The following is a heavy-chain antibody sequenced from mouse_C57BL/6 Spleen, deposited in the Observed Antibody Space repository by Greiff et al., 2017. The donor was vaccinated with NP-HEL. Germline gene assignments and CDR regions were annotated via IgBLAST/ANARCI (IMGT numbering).Heavy chain of an antibody. CDR1: GYTFTSYW. Sequence: VQLQQPGAELVRPGSSVKLSCKASGYTFTSYWMDWVKQRPGQGLEWIGNIYPSDSETHYNQKFKDKATLTVDKSSSTAYMQLSSLTSEDSAVYYCAREDGNPYYAMDYWGQGTSVTVSS. D-gene: IGHD2-1*01. V-gene: IGHV1-61*01. J-gene: IGHJ4*01. CDR2: IYPSDSET. CDR3: AREDGNPYYAMDY.